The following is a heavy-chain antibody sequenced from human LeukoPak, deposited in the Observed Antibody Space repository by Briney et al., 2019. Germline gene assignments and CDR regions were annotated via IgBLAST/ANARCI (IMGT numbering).Heavy chain of an antibody. Sequence: TGGSLRLSCLGSGFTFRNYPMYSVRQAPGKGLEWMAVISYEANTKYYADSVKGRFTLSRDNSKNTVYLQVDSLRSEDTAVYFCATSRITMIGDYMDFWGRGTAVTVSS. CDR3: ATSRITMIGDYMDF. D-gene: IGHD3-22*01. CDR2: ISYEANTK. V-gene: IGHV3-30*04. CDR1: GFTFRNYP. J-gene: IGHJ6*03.